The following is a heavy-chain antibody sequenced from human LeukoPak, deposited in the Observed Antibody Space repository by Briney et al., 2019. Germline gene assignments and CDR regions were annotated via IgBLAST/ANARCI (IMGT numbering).Heavy chain of an antibody. D-gene: IGHD2-2*01. J-gene: IGHJ6*03. CDR1: GGSISSYY. CDR2: IYTSGST. V-gene: IGHV4-4*07. CDR3: ARELEPFYCSSTSCRNAPYYYYYMDV. Sequence: PSETLSLTCTVSGGSISSYYWSRIRQPAGKGPEWIGRIYTSGSTNYNPSLKSRVTMSVDTSKNQFSLKLSSVTAADTAVYYCARELEPFYCSSTSCRNAPYYYYYMDVWGKGTTVTVSS.